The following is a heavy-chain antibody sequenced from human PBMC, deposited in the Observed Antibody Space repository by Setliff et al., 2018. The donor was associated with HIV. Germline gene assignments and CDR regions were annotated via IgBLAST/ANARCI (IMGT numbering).Heavy chain of an antibody. CDR3: AIRREVVAAATTRRGLDI. CDR1: GYAFSTYD. CDR2: MNPNSGNT. Sequence: SVKVSCTASGYAFSTYDINWVRQATGRGLEWMGWMNPNSGNTGYAQQFQGRITMTRNSSRSTAYMDMSSLRPEDTAEYYCAIRREVVAAATTRRGLDIWGQGTMVTVSS. V-gene: IGHV1-8*02. D-gene: IGHD2-15*01. J-gene: IGHJ3*02.